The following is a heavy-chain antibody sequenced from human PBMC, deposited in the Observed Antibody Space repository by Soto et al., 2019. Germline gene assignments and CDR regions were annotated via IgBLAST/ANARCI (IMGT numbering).Heavy chain of an antibody. CDR3: ARDVKYKEATYYYYYDGMDV. D-gene: IGHD1-20*01. CDR1: GGSISSGGYY. CDR2: IYYSGST. J-gene: IGHJ6*02. V-gene: IGHV4-31*03. Sequence: QVQLQESGPGLVKPSQTLSLTCTVSGGSISSGGYYWSWIRQHPGKGLEWIGYIYYSGSTYYNPSLKSRVTISVDTSKNQFSLKLSSVTAADTAVYYCARDVKYKEATYYYYYDGMDVWGQGTTVTVSS.